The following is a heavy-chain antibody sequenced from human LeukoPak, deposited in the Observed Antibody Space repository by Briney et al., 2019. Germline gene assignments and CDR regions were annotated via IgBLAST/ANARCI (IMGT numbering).Heavy chain of an antibody. CDR3: ARDLWDTAIDNWFDP. CDR1: GGTFSSYA. CDR2: IIPIFGTA. V-gene: IGHV1-69*05. D-gene: IGHD5-18*01. Sequence: SVKVSCKASGGTFSSYAISWVRQAPGQGLEWMGRIIPIFGTANYAQKFQGRVTITTDESTSTAYMELSSLRSEDTAVYYCARDLWDTAIDNWFDPWGQGTLVTVSS. J-gene: IGHJ5*02.